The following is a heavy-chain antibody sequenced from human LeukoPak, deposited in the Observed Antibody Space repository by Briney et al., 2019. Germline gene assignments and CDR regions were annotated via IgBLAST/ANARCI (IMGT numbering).Heavy chain of an antibody. Sequence: SETLSLTCSVSGGSISGYYWSGIRQPAGKGLEWIGRIYNSGSIKYNPSLKSRVTMSVDTSKNQFSLNLHSVTAADTAIYYCARDHYSNYGNWFDPWGQGTLVTVSS. CDR1: GGSISGYY. CDR2: IYNSGSI. D-gene: IGHD4-11*01. V-gene: IGHV4-4*07. J-gene: IGHJ5*02. CDR3: ARDHYSNYGNWFDP.